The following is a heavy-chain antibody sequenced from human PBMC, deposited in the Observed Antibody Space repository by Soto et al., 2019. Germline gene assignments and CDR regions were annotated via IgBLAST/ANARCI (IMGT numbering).Heavy chain of an antibody. Sequence: QLQLQESGPGLVKPSETLSRTCTVSGGSISSSSYYWGWIRQPPGKGLEWIGSIYYSGSTYYNPSLKSRVTISVDTSKNQFSLKLSSVTAADTAVYYCARRAGPAAIAYWGQGTLVTVSS. CDR3: ARRAGPAAIAY. CDR2: IYYSGST. D-gene: IGHD2-2*01. J-gene: IGHJ4*02. V-gene: IGHV4-39*01. CDR1: GGSISSSSYY.